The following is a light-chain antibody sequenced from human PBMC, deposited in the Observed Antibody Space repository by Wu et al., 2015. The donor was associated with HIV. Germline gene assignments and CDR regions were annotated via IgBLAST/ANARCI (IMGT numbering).Light chain of an antibody. CDR3: QQYHDWQT. J-gene: IGKJ1*01. Sequence: EKVMMQSPGNLSVSPGDRASLSCRASQSVGSDLAWYQQKPGQAPRLLIYDASTRATGIPARFSGSGSGTQFSLTISGMQSDDFAVYYCQQYHDWQTFGQGPRWKSN. CDR1: QSVGSD. CDR2: DAS. V-gene: IGKV3-15*01.